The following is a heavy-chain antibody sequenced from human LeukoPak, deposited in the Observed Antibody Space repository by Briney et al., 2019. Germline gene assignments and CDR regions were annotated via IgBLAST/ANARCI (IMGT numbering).Heavy chain of an antibody. CDR1: GIVFSRTA. CDR3: GKDGGQYSSGPEFDP. D-gene: IGHD6-19*01. CDR2: ISGGGERT. J-gene: IGHJ5*02. Sequence: GGSPRLSCAASGIVFSRTAMNWARQSPGRGLEWLSAISGGGERTFYADSVKGRFTISRDNSKNMVYLQMNSLRADDTAIYYCGKDGGQYSSGPEFDPRGQGALVTVSS. V-gene: IGHV3-23*01.